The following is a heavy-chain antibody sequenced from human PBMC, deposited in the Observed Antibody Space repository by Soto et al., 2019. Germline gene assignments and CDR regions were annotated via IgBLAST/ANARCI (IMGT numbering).Heavy chain of an antibody. D-gene: IGHD3-22*01. J-gene: IGHJ4*02. CDR1: GDSISSYY. V-gene: IGHV4-59*01. CDR2: LYYGGSA. Sequence: QVQLQESGPGLVKPSATLSLTCAVSGDSISSYYCMWIRQPPGKGLESIGSLYYGGSANYNPSLKSRVTLSVDTSTNQCSLTLSSMTAADTAVYYCALRSMAVVPEYWGQGTLVTVSS. CDR3: ALRSMAVVPEY.